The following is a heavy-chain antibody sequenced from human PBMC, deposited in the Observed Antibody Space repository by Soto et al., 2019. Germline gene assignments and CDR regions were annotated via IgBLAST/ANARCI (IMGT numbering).Heavy chain of an antibody. J-gene: IGHJ4*02. CDR3: ARRYFDWPQGSRGFDY. D-gene: IGHD3-9*01. CDR2: ISYDGSNK. V-gene: IGHV3-30-3*01. CDR1: GFTFSSYA. Sequence: GGSLRLSCAASGFTFSSYAMHWVRQAPGKGLEWVAVISYDGSNKYYADSVKGRFTISRDNSKNTLYLQMNSLRAEDTAVYYCARRYFDWPQGSRGFDYWGQGTLVTVSS.